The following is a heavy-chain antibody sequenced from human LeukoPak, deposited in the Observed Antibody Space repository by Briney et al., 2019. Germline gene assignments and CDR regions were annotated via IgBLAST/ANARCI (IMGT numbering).Heavy chain of an antibody. Sequence: GGSLRLSCAASGFTFSSYSMNWVRQAPGKGLEWVSYISSSSSTIYYADSVKGRFTISRDNAKNSLYLQMNSLRAEDTAVYYCARSRASIAAAGTRRPLDYWGQGTLVTVSS. D-gene: IGHD6-13*01. V-gene: IGHV3-48*01. J-gene: IGHJ4*02. CDR3: ARSRASIAAAGTRRPLDY. CDR2: ISSSSSTI. CDR1: GFTFSSYS.